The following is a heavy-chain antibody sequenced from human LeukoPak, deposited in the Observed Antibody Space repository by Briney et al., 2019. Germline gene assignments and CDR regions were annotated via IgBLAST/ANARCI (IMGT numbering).Heavy chain of an antibody. Sequence: KPGGSLRLSCAASGFTFSDYYMSWIRQAPGEGLEWVSYISSSGSTIYYADSVKGRFTISRDNAKNSLYLQMNSLRAEDTAVYYCARRSRDTPIYFFDYWGQGTLVTVSS. CDR2: ISSSGSTI. D-gene: IGHD5-24*01. CDR1: GFTFSDYY. J-gene: IGHJ4*02. V-gene: IGHV3-11*04. CDR3: ARRSRDTPIYFFDY.